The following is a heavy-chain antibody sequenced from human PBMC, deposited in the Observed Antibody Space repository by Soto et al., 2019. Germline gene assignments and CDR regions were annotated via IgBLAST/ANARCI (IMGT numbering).Heavy chain of an antibody. Sequence: QVQLVQSGAAVKKPGASVKVSCKASGFSFTGYYIHWLRQAPGQGLEWMGWINAHSGGTEYAQKFQVRVTLTRDTSIATAYLTITSLTSDDTALYYCAKDLTRQLAYWLDPWGQGTQVTVSS. D-gene: IGHD6-6*01. J-gene: IGHJ5*02. V-gene: IGHV1-2*02. CDR3: AKDLTRQLAYWLDP. CDR1: GFSFTGYY. CDR2: INAHSGGT.